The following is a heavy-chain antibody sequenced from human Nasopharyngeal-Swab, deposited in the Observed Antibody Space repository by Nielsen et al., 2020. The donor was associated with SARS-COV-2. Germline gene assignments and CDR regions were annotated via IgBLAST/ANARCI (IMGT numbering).Heavy chain of an antibody. D-gene: IGHD6-19*01. CDR2: IVVGSGNT. CDR3: AATVAGIGSYGD. Sequence: WVRQAPGQRLEWIGWIVVGSGNTNYAQKFQERVTITRDMSTSTAYMELSSLRSEDTAVYYCAATVAGIGSYGDWGQGTLVTVSS. J-gene: IGHJ4*02. V-gene: IGHV1-58*01.